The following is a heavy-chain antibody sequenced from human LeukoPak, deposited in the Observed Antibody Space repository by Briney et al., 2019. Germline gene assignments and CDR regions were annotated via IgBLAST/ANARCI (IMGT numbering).Heavy chain of an antibody. CDR3: ARDNIAVALNYYGMDV. CDR2: ISYDGSNK. CDR1: GFTFSSYA. V-gene: IGHV3-30-3*01. D-gene: IGHD6-19*01. J-gene: IGHJ6*02. Sequence: GGSLRLSCAASGFTFSSYAMHWVRQAPGKGLEWVAVISYDGSNKYYADSVKGRFTISRDNSKNTLYLQMNSLRAEDTAVYYCARDNIAVALNYYGMDVWGQGTTVTVSS.